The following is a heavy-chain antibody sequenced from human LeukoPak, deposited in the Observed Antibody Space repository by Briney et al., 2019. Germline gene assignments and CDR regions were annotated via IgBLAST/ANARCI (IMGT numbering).Heavy chain of an antibody. CDR2: SNPNSGFT. D-gene: IGHD2-2*01. CDR1: GYPFNGYY. V-gene: IGHV1-2*02. J-gene: IGHJ4*02. CDR3: ARLADCSSSSCRSFDY. Sequence: ASVKVSCKASGYPFNGYYLHWVRQAPGQGLEWMGWSNPNSGFTNYAQKFQGRVTMTRDTSISTAYMELRRLRYDDTAVYYCARLADCSSSSCRSFDYWGQGTLVTVSS.